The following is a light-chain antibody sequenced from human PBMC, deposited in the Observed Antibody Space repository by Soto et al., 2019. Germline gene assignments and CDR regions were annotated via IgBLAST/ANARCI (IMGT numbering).Light chain of an antibody. CDR1: QSVDTTF. CDR2: GAS. CDR3: QQYMSSVT. Sequence: EIVLTQSPGSPSLSPGQRATLSCRASQSVDTTFFAWYQKKPGQAPRLLIYGASKRATGIPDRFSGSGSGTDFTLIISRLESEDFAVYYCQQYMSSVTFGQGTKVEIK. V-gene: IGKV3-20*01. J-gene: IGKJ1*01.